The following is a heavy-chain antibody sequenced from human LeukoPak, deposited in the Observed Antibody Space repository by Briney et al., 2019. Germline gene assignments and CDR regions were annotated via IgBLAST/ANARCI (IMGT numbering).Heavy chain of an antibody. CDR1: GYTFTDSY. CDR2: INPNSGGT. CDR3: ARANAPRYYDFWSGYTDAFDI. D-gene: IGHD3-3*01. J-gene: IGHJ3*02. V-gene: IGHV1-2*02. Sequence: GASVKVSCKASGYTFTDSYMHWVRQAPGQGLEWMGWINPNSGGTNYAQKFQGRVTMTRDTSISTAYMELSRLRSDDTAVYYCARANAPRYYDFWSGYTDAFDIWGQGTMVTVSS.